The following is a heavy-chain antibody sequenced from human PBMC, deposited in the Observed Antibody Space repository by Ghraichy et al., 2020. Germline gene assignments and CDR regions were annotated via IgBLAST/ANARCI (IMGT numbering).Heavy chain of an antibody. Sequence: SETLSLTCAVYGGSFSGYYWSWIRQPPGKGLEWIGEINHSGSTNYNPSLKSRVTISVDTSKNQFSLKLSSVTAADTAVYYCARGGGSSGWRGGRYYYGMDVWGQGTTVTVSS. V-gene: IGHV4-34*01. D-gene: IGHD6-19*01. CDR2: INHSGST. J-gene: IGHJ6*02. CDR1: GGSFSGYY. CDR3: ARGGGSSGWRGGRYYYGMDV.